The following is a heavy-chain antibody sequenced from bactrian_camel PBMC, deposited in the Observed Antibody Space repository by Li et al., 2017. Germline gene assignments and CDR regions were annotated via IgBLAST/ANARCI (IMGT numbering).Heavy chain of an antibody. D-gene: IGHD4*01. CDR1: RFTFEDVH. Sequence: HVQLVESGGGSVQPGGSLRLSCTASRFTFEDVHAAWYRQGPGRRCELVSAFYRDGDTYYSRSVKDRFTISRDNAKRTVYLQMNSLRPEDSADYFCATNPPRQPRDDDEPSCDEYIEWGQGTQVTVS. V-gene: IGHV3S9*01. J-gene: IGHJ4*01. CDR2: FYRDGDT. CDR3: ATNPPRQPRDDDEPSCDEYIE.